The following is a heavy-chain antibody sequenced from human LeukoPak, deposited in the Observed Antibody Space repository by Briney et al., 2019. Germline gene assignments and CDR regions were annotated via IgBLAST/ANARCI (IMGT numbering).Heavy chain of an antibody. V-gene: IGHV3-23*01. D-gene: IGHD6-19*01. J-gene: IGHJ3*02. CDR2: ISGSGGST. Sequence: ASVKVSCKASGYTFTGYYMHWVRQAPGKGLEWVSAISGSGGSTYYADSVKGRFTISRDNSKNTLYLQMNSLRAEDTAVYYCAKDLSPLLPVAGRDAFDIWGQGTMVTVSS. CDR1: GYTFTGYY. CDR3: AKDLSPLLPVAGRDAFDI.